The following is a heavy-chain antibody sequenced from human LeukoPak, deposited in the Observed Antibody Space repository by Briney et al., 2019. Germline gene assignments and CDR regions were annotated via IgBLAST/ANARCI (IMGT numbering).Heavy chain of an antibody. CDR1: GGSISSRHYY. CDR2: ISYSWSI. CDR3: ATLEIGDYYFDY. D-gene: IGHD3-16*01. V-gene: IGHV4-39*01. J-gene: IGHJ4*02. Sequence: PSETLSLTCTVSGGSISSRHYYWGWVPQPPGQGLEWIGSISYSWSIHYNPSLKSRVTISVDTSRNHFSLRLSSVTAADTAVYYCATLEIGDYYFDYWGQGTLVTVSS.